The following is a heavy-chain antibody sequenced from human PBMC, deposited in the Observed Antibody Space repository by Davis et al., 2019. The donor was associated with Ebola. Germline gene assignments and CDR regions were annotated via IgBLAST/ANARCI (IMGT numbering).Heavy chain of an antibody. CDR3: ARGFLRFGETADWYFDL. Sequence: GESLKISCAASGFTFSSYGMHWVRQAPGKGLEWVAVIWYDGSNKYYADSVKGRFTISSDNSKNTLYLQMNSLRADDTAVYYCARGFLRFGETADWYFDLWGRGTLVTVSS. CDR2: IWYDGSNK. J-gene: IGHJ2*01. CDR1: GFTFSSYG. V-gene: IGHV3-33*01. D-gene: IGHD3-10*01.